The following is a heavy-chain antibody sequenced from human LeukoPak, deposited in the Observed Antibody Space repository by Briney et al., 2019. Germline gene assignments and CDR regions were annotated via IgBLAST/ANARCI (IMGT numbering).Heavy chain of an antibody. CDR3: ARVTPTYRGLDPFDY. J-gene: IGHJ4*02. CDR1: GYTFTSYG. CDR2: ISAYNGNT. Sequence: VASVKISCKASGYTFTSYGISWVRQAPGQGLEWMGWISAYNGNTNYAQKLQGRVTMTTDTSTSAAYMELRSLRSDDTAVYYCARVTPTYRGLDPFDYWGQGTLVTVSS. V-gene: IGHV1-18*01. D-gene: IGHD1-14*01.